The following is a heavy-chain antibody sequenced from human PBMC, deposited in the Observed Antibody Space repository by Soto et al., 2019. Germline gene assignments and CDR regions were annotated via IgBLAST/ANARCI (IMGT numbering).Heavy chain of an antibody. CDR2: ISYDGSNK. CDR1: GFTFSSYG. CDR3: AKEVPAAVFDYYCGMDV. V-gene: IGHV3-30*18. J-gene: IGHJ6*02. Sequence: QVQLVESGGGVVQPGRSLRLSCAASGFTFSSYGMHWVRQAPGKGLEWVAVISYDGSNKYYADSVKGRFTISRDNSKNTLYLQMSSLRAEDTAVYYGAKEVPAAVFDYYCGMDVWGQGTTVTVSS. D-gene: IGHD2-2*01.